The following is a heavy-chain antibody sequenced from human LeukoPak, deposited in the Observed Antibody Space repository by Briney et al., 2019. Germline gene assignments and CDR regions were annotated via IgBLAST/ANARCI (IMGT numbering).Heavy chain of an antibody. CDR1: GYTFTSYG. Sequence: ASVKVSCKASGYTFTSYGISWVRQAPGQGLEWVGWISAYNGNTNYAQKLQGRVTMTTDTSTSTAYMELRSLRSDDTDVYYCAREYSGYDWGQFDYWGQGTLVTVSS. CDR2: ISAYNGNT. V-gene: IGHV1-18*01. D-gene: IGHD5-12*01. J-gene: IGHJ4*02. CDR3: AREYSGYDWGQFDY.